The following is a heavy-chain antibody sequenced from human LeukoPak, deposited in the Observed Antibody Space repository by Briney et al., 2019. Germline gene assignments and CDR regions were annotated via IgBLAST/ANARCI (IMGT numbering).Heavy chain of an antibody. CDR3: SRVLGDYGHGAFAY. CDR2: INQDGSEK. J-gene: IGHJ4*02. CDR1: GFTFSNYW. D-gene: IGHD2-21*01. Sequence: GGSLRLSCAASGFTFSNYWMGWVRRAPGKGLEWVANINQDGSEKYYVDSVKGRFTISRDNAKNSLYLQMNSLRAEDTAVYYCSRVLGDYGHGAFAYWGQGTLVTVSS. V-gene: IGHV3-7*05.